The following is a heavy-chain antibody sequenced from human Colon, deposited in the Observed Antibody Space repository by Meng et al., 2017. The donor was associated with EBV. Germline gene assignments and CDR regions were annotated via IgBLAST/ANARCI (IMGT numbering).Heavy chain of an antibody. D-gene: IGHD2-2*01. CDR3: ARAVGPDCSSTSCPFDY. CDR2: VSYSGGT. CDR1: GGSVSSETYY. V-gene: IGHV4-61*01. Sequence: VQPRESGPGLVKPSETLSLTCSVSGGSVSSETYYWNWIRQPPGKALEWIGYVSYSGGTNYNPSLKNRVTISVDTSKNQVSLRLSSVTAADTAVFYCARAVGPDCSSTSCPFDYWGQGTLVTVSS. J-gene: IGHJ4*02.